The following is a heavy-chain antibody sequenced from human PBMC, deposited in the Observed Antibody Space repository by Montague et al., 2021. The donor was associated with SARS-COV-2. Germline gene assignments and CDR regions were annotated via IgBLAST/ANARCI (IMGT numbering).Heavy chain of an antibody. Sequence: QSGAEVKKPGESLRISCKGSGYSFTSYWISWVRQMPGKGLEWMGRIDPSDSYTNYSPSFQGHVTISADKSISTAYLQWSSLKASDTAMYYCARHLYGSGSYLNWFDPWGQGTLVTVSS. CDR3: ARHLYGSGSYLNWFDP. CDR1: GYSFTSYW. D-gene: IGHD3-10*01. V-gene: IGHV5-10-1*01. CDR2: IDPSDSYT. J-gene: IGHJ5*02.